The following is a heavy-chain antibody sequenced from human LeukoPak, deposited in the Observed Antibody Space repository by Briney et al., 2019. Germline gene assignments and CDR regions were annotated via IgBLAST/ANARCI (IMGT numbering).Heavy chain of an antibody. V-gene: IGHV4-39*01. Sequence: PSETLSLTCTVSGGSISSSSNYWGWIRQPPGKGLEWIGSIYYSVNTYYNPSLKSRVTISVDTSKNQFSLKLSSVTAADTAVYYCARHCEGSRSQYNRWFDPWGQGTLVTVSS. CDR2: IYYSVNT. D-gene: IGHD3-10*01. CDR3: ARHCEGSRSQYNRWFDP. J-gene: IGHJ5*02. CDR1: GGSISSSSNY.